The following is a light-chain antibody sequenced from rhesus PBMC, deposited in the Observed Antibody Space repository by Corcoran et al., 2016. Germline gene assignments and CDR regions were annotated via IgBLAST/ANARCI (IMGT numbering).Light chain of an antibody. J-gene: IGLJ1*01. CDR1: KIGSKY. CDR2: YDT. CDR3: QFWDSSSHHYI. Sequence: SYDLTQPPSVSVSPGRTARITCGGDKIGSKYVHWYQQKPPQAPVLVIYYDTQLPSGIPERFSGSKSGNTATLTISGVEAGDEADYYCQFWDSSSHHYIFGAGTRLTVL. V-gene: IGLV3-36*02.